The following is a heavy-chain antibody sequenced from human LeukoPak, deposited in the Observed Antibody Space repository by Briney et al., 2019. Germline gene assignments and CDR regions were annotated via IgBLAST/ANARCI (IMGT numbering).Heavy chain of an antibody. CDR3: AGEKIGYYDGSGRGWFDP. CDR1: GGSISSDNYS. J-gene: IGHJ5*02. CDR2: VYTSGST. Sequence: SETPSLTCTVSGGSISSDNYSWSWIRQPAGKGLEWIGRVYTSGSTNYNPSLKSRVTISVDTSKKQFSLKLSSVTAADTAVYYCAGEKIGYYDGSGRGWFDPWGQGTLVTVSS. V-gene: IGHV4-61*02. D-gene: IGHD3-22*01.